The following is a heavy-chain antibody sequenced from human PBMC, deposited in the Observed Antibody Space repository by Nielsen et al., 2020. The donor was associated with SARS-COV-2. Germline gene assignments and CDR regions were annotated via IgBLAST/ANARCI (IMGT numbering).Heavy chain of an antibody. CDR2: IYYSGST. J-gene: IGHJ4*02. V-gene: IGHV4-59*01. Sequence: SETLSLTCAVYGGSFSGYYWSWIRQPPGKGLEWIGYIYYSGSTNYNPSLKSRVTISVDTSKNQFSLKLSSVTAADTAVYYCARDDSGSYFDYWGQGTLVTVSS. CDR1: GGSFSGYY. CDR3: ARDDSGSYFDY. D-gene: IGHD1-26*01.